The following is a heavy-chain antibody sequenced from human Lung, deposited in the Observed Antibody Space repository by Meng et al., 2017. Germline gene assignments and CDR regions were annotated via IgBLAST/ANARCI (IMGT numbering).Heavy chain of an antibody. D-gene: IGHD4-11*01. J-gene: IGHJ4*02. CDR2: INHSGST. Sequence: QGHLSQWGAGLLKPSETLSLTCVVSGGSFSDYYWSWIRQPPGKGLEWIGEINHSGSTNYNPSLESRATISVDTSQNNLSLKLSSVTAADSAVYYCARGPTTMAHDFDYWGQGTLVTVSS. V-gene: IGHV4-34*01. CDR3: ARGPTTMAHDFDY. CDR1: GGSFSDYY.